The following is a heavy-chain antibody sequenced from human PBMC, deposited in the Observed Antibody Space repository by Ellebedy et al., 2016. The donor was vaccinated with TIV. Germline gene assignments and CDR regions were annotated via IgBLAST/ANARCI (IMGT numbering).Heavy chain of an antibody. D-gene: IGHD2-8*02. Sequence: SETLSLTCTVSGGSISNYYWSWIRQPPGEGLEWIGYVFHSGSTSYNPSLKSRVTISIDPSKNQFSLMLTSVTPADTAVYYCARDRVLRGGVPYSYYAMDVWGQGTTVTVSS. J-gene: IGHJ6*02. CDR3: ARDRVLRGGVPYSYYAMDV. CDR1: GGSISNYY. CDR2: VFHSGST. V-gene: IGHV4-59*01.